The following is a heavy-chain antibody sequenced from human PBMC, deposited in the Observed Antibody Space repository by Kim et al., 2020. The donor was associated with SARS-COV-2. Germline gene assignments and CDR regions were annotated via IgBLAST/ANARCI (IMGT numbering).Heavy chain of an antibody. D-gene: IGHD1-26*01. J-gene: IGHJ4*02. V-gene: IGHV3-30*02. Sequence: YADSVKGRFTISRDNSKNTLYLQMNSLRAEDTAVYYCAKDFSGSYYFSDYWGQGTLVTVSS. CDR3: AKDFSGSYYFSDY.